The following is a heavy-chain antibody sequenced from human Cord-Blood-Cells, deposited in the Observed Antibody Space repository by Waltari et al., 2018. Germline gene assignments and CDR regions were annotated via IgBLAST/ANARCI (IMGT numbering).Heavy chain of an antibody. J-gene: IGHJ3*02. CDR2: ISGSGGST. Sequence: EVQLLESGGGLVQPGGSLRLSCAASGFTFSSYAMSWVRQAPGKGREWVSAISGSGGSTYYADSVKGRFTISRDNSKNTLYLQMNSLRAEDTAVYYCAKWYRARPGAFDIWGQGTMVTVSS. V-gene: IGHV3-23*01. CDR1: GFTFSSYA. D-gene: IGHD6-6*01. CDR3: AKWYRARPGAFDI.